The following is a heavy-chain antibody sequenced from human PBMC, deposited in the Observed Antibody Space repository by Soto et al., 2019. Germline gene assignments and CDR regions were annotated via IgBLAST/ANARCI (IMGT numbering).Heavy chain of an antibody. CDR2: ISAYNGNT. J-gene: IGHJ5*02. CDR1: GYTFTSYG. CDR3: ARDAHIVVVTATLNWFDP. V-gene: IGHV1-18*01. D-gene: IGHD2-21*02. Sequence: GASVKVSCKASGYTFTSYGISWVRQAPGQGLEWMGWISAYNGNTKYSQKFQGRVTMTRDTSTSTVYMELSSLRSEDTAVYYCARDAHIVVVTATLNWFDPWGQGTLVTVSS.